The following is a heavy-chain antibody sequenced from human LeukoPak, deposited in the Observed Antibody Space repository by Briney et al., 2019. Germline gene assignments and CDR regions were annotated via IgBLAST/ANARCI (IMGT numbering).Heavy chain of an antibody. V-gene: IGHV4-59*01. CDR3: ARYVWGSYPTFEDY. CDR1: GGSISSYY. J-gene: IGHJ4*02. D-gene: IGHD3-16*02. CDR2: IYCSGST. Sequence: SETLSLNCTVSGGSISSYYWSWIRQPPGKGLEWIGYIYCSGSTNYNPSLKSRVTISVDTSKNQFSLKLSSVTAADTAVYYCARYVWGSYPTFEDYWGQGTLVTVSS.